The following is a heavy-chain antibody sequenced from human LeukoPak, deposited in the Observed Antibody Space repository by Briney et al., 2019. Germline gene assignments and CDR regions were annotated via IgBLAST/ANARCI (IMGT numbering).Heavy chain of an antibody. J-gene: IGHJ4*02. CDR1: GFTFRDYW. D-gene: IGHD6-6*01. CDR3: ASIDWIAARPGGFDY. Sequence: GGSLRLSCAASGFTFRDYWMSWVRQAPGKGLEWVANIKQDGSEKYYVDSVKGRFTISRDNAKNSLYLQMNSLRAEDTAVYHCASIDWIAARPGGFDYWGQGTLVTVSS. V-gene: IGHV3-7*01. CDR2: IKQDGSEK.